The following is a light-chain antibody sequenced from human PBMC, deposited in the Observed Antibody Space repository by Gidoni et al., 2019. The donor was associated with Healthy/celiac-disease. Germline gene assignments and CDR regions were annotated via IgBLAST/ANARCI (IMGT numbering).Light chain of an antibody. J-gene: IGKJ2*01. V-gene: IGKV3-15*01. Sequence: IVLTQSPATLSVSPGERASLSCRASQSVSSNLAWYQQKPGQAPRLLIYGASTRATDIPARFSGSGSGTDFTLTISSLQSEDFAVYYCQQYNNWPLYTFGQGSKLEIK. CDR2: GAS. CDR3: QQYNNWPLYT. CDR1: QSVSSN.